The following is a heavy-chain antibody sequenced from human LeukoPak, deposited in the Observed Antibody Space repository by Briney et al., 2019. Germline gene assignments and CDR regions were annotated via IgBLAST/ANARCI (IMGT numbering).Heavy chain of an antibody. D-gene: IGHD3-9*01. J-gene: IGHJ4*02. CDR1: GYTFTGYY. Sequence: LGASVKVSCKASGYTFTGYYMHWVRQAPGQGLEWMGWINPNSGGTNYAQKFQGRVTMTRDTSISTAYMELSRLRSDDTAVYYCARDGDYDILTGYYLSPLFDYWGQGTLVTVSS. CDR3: ARDGDYDILTGYYLSPLFDY. CDR2: INPNSGGT. V-gene: IGHV1-2*03.